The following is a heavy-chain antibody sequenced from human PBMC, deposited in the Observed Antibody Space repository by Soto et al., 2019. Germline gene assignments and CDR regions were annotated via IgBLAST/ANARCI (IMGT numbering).Heavy chain of an antibody. V-gene: IGHV3-30*18. J-gene: IGHJ6*02. CDR3: AKNLRCISTSCLYGMDV. CDR2: ISYDGSNK. CDR1: GFTFSSYG. Sequence: QVQLVESGGGMVQPGRSLRLSCAASGFTFSSYGMHWVRQAPGKGLEWVAVISYDGSNKYYADSVKGRFTISRDNSKNTLYLQMNSLRAEDTAVYYCAKNLRCISTSCLYGMDVWGQGTTVTVSS. D-gene: IGHD2-2*01.